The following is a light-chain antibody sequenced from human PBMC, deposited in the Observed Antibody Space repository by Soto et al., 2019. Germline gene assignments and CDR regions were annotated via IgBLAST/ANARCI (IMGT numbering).Light chain of an antibody. Sequence: EIVLAQSPGTLSLSPGERATLSCRASQSISSTYLAWYQQKPGQAPRILIFGASNRATGIPDRFSGSGSGRDFTLTSSRLEPEDFAVYFCQQYDSSPPTFGQGTKVYIK. J-gene: IGKJ1*01. CDR2: GAS. CDR1: QSISSTY. V-gene: IGKV3-20*01. CDR3: QQYDSSPPT.